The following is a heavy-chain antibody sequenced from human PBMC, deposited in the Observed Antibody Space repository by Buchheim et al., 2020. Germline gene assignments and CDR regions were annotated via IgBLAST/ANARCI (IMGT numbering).Heavy chain of an antibody. D-gene: IGHD3-3*01. V-gene: IGHV3-48*03. CDR2: ISSSGSTI. CDR3: ARDRDRSGFWRVRGVYYYYYGMGV. J-gene: IGHJ6*02. Sequence: EVQLVESGGGLVQPGGSLRLSCAASGFTFSSYEMNWVRQAPGKGLEWVSYISSSGSTIYYADSVKGRFTISRDNAKNSLYLQMNSLRAEDTAVYYCARDRDRSGFWRVRGVYYYYYGMGVWGQGTT. CDR1: GFTFSSYE.